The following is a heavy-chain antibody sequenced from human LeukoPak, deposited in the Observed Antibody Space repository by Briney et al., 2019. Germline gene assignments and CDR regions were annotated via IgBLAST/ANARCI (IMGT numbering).Heavy chain of an antibody. CDR3: ARGAGGSVVPAARLIDY. J-gene: IGHJ4*02. D-gene: IGHD2-2*01. CDR1: GGSFSGYY. V-gene: IGHV4-34*01. Sequence: PSETLSLTCAVYGGSFSGYYWSWIRQPPGKGLEWIGEINHSGSTNYDPSLKSRVTISVDTSKNQFSLKLSSVTAADTAVHYCARGAGGSVVPAARLIDYWGQGTLVTVSS. CDR2: INHSGST.